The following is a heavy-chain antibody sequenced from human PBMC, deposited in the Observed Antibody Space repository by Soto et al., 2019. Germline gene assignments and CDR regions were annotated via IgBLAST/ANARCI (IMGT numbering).Heavy chain of an antibody. J-gene: IGHJ4*02. CDR2: ISSSGSTI. D-gene: IGHD3-22*01. CDR1: GFTFSSYE. Sequence: GGSLRLSCAASGFTFSSYEMNWVRQAPGKGLEWVSYISSSGSTIYYADSVKGRFTISRDNAKNSLYLQMNSLGAEDTAVYYCERGYDSSGYIPDYWGQGTLVTVSS. V-gene: IGHV3-48*03. CDR3: ERGYDSSGYIPDY.